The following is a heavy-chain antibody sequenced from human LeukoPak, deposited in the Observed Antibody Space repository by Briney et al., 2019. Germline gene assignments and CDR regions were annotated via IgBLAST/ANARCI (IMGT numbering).Heavy chain of an antibody. D-gene: IGHD1-7*01. CDR3: ARERETGTTIWFDP. J-gene: IGHJ5*02. CDR1: GYTFTCYG. V-gene: IGHV1-18*01. CDR2: ISAYNGNT. Sequence: ASVKVSCRASGYTFTCYGISWVRQAAGQGLEGMGWISAYNGNTNYAQKLQGRVTMTTDTSTSTAYMELRSLRSDDTAVYYCARERETGTTIWFDPWGQGTLVTVSS.